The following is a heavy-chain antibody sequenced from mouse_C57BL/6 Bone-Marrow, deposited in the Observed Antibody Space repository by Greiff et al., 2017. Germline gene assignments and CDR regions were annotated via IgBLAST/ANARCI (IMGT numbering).Heavy chain of an antibody. V-gene: IGHV1-9*01. Sequence: QVQLQQSGAELMKPGASVKLSCKATGYTFTGYWIEWVKQRPGHGLEWIGEILPGSGSTNYNEKFKGKATFTADTSSNTAYMQLSSLTTEDSASYDCARRYYGSPLYFDVWGTGNTVTVSS. CDR3: ARRYYGSPLYFDV. D-gene: IGHD1-1*01. J-gene: IGHJ1*03. CDR1: GYTFTGYW. CDR2: ILPGSGST.